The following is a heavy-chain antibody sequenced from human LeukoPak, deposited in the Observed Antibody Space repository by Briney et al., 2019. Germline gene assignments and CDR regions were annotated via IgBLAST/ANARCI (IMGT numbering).Heavy chain of an antibody. V-gene: IGHV3-66*04. CDR3: ARHLSSITSCPNY. Sequence: PGGSLRLSCAASGFTVSNNYMTWVRQAPGKGLEWVSVVYNGGSTYYADSVKGRFTISRDNSKNTLYLQMNSLRAEDTAMYYCARHLSSITSCPNYWGPGTLVTVSS. D-gene: IGHD2-2*01. J-gene: IGHJ4*02. CDR1: GFTVSNNY. CDR2: VYNGGST.